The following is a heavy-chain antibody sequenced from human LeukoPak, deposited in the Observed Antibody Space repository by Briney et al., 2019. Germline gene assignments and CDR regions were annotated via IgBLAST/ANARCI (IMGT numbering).Heavy chain of an antibody. CDR2: IYYSGST. CDR1: GGSVSSSSYY. V-gene: IGHV4-39*01. J-gene: IGHJ3*02. CDR3: ARGSPTGLGDHDAFDI. Sequence: SETLSLTCTVSGGSVSSSSYYWGWIRQPPGKGLEWIGSIYYSGSTQYNPSLKSRVTISVDTSKNQFSLKLSSVTAPDTAVYYCARGSPTGLGDHDAFDIWGQGTMVTVSS. D-gene: IGHD3-16*01.